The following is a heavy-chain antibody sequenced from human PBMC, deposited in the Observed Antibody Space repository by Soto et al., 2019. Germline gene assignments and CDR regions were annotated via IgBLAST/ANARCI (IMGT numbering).Heavy chain of an antibody. D-gene: IGHD3-22*01. CDR3: ASLVIGYYDSSGYYFDY. V-gene: IGHV4-34*01. J-gene: IGHJ4*02. CDR2: INHSGST. Sequence: ETLSLTCAVYGGSFSGYYWSWIRQPPGKGLEWIGEINHSGSTNYNPSLKSRVTISVDTSKNQFSLKLSSVTAADTAVYYCASLVIGYYDSSGYYFDYWGQGTLVTVSS. CDR1: GGSFSGYY.